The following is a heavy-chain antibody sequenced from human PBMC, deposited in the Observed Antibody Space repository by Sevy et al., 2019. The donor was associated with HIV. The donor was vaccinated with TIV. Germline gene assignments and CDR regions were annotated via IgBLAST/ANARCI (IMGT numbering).Heavy chain of an antibody. CDR2: ISFDGSNI. J-gene: IGHJ5*02. D-gene: IGHD3-22*01. Sequence: GGSLRLSCAASGFSFSSYAMXWVRQAPGKGLEWXXLISFDGSNIYYADSVKGRLTISRDNSKNTLFLQMNSLRADDTAVYYCARDRVRGNYXDXTFDXWGQGTLVTVSS. CDR1: GFSFSSYA. CDR3: ARDRVRGNYXDXTFDX. V-gene: IGHV3-30*04.